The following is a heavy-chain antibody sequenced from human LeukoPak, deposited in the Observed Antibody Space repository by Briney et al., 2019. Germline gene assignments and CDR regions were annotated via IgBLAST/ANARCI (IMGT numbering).Heavy chain of an antibody. J-gene: IGHJ4*02. D-gene: IGHD4-17*01. Sequence: SETLSLTCTVSGGSISSSSYYWGWIRQPPGKGLEWIGSIYSTGSTYYNPSLKSRVTISIDTSKNQFSLKLSSVTAADTAVHYCAISNGDYFNYWGQGTLVTVSS. CDR3: AISNGDYFNY. CDR2: IYSTGST. CDR1: GGSISSSSYY. V-gene: IGHV4-39*07.